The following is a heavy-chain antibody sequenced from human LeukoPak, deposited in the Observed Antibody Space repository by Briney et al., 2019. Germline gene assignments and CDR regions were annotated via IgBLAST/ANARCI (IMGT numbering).Heavy chain of an antibody. CDR1: GYTFTSYA. Sequence: ASVKVSCKAPGYTFTSYAISWVRQAPGQGLEWMGWISVYNGNTNYAQKLQGRVTMTTDTSTSTAYMELRSLRSDDTAVYYCARAEQNYYGSGSYSWFDPWGQGTLVTVSS. J-gene: IGHJ5*02. V-gene: IGHV1-18*01. CDR2: ISVYNGNT. D-gene: IGHD3-10*01. CDR3: ARAEQNYYGSGSYSWFDP.